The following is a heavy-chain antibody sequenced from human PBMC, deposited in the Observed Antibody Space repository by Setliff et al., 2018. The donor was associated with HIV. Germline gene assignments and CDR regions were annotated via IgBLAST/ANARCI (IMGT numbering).Heavy chain of an antibody. CDR2: IDPNGGAT. J-gene: IGHJ3*02. V-gene: IGHV1-46*01. D-gene: IGHD2-2*01. CDR1: GYTFTSYF. Sequence: GASVKVSCKAFGYTFTSYFLHWARQAPGQGLEWLGIIDPNGGATNNAQKLQGRLTVTTDTSTGTLYMELSNLRSDDSAVYYCARAGGGATDQAFDIWGQGTMVTVSS. CDR3: ARAGGGATDQAFDI.